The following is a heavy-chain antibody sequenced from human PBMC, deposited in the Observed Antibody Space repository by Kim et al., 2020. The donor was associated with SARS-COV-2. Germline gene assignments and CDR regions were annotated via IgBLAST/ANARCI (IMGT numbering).Heavy chain of an antibody. J-gene: IGHJ6*02. Sequence: PSLQRLVTISVDTTRNQFSLKRSSVTAADTAVYYCARVGPVGYYYYGMDVWGQGTTVTVSS. D-gene: IGHD2-15*01. CDR3: ARVGPVGYYYYGMDV. V-gene: IGHV4-59*01.